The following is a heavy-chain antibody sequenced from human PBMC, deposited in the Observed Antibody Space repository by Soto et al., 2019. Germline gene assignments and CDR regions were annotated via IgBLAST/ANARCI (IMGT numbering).Heavy chain of an antibody. V-gene: IGHV1-2*04. Sequence: ASVKVSCTASGYTFTGYYMHWVRQAPGQGLEWMGWINPNSGGTNYAQKFQGWVTMTRDTSISTAYMELSRLRSDDTAVYYCARDAGKRGYSGYDSDYYGMDVWGQGTTVTVS. CDR3: ARDAGKRGYSGYDSDYYGMDV. D-gene: IGHD5-12*01. CDR2: INPNSGGT. J-gene: IGHJ6*02. CDR1: GYTFTGYY.